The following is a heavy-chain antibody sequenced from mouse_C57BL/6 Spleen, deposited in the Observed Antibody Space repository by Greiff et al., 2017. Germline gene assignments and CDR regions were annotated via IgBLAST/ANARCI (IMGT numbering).Heavy chain of an antibody. D-gene: IGHD2-4*01. J-gene: IGHJ1*03. V-gene: IGHV5-17*01. CDR3: ARGDYDYHWYFDV. CDR2: ISSGSSTI. CDR1: GFTFSDYG. Sequence: EVQLKESGGGLVKPGGSLKLSCAASGFTFSDYGMHWVRQAPEKGLEWVAYISSGSSTIYYADTVKGRFTISRDNAKNTLFLQMTSLRSEDTAMYYCARGDYDYHWYFDVWGTGTTVTVSS.